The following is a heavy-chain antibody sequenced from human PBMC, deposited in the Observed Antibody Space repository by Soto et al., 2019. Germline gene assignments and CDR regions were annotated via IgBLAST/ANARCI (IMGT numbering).Heavy chain of an antibody. CDR2: IYPGDSDT. J-gene: IGHJ3*02. CDR1: GYNFNRYW. Sequence: GESLKISCKGSGYNFNRYWIGWVLQMPGKGLEWMGVIYPGDSDTRYSPSLQGQVTISADKSSSAAYLQWSSLQASDTATYYCARSLVNGTYEAFDIWGQGTMVTVSS. V-gene: IGHV5-51*01. D-gene: IGHD6-13*01. CDR3: ARSLVNGTYEAFDI.